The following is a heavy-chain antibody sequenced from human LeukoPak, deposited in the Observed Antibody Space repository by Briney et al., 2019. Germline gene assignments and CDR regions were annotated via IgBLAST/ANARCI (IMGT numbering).Heavy chain of an antibody. J-gene: IGHJ4*02. CDR3: ATSYDILIGYFGS. CDR2: IAGGDDR. V-gene: IGHV3-23*01. Sequence: GGSLRLSCAASGFIFSPYAMSWVRQAPGKGLEWVAGIAGGDDRFYADSVKGRFSISRDNSKNTVDLQMNSLRAEDTAVYYCATSYDILIGYFGSWGQGTLVTVSS. D-gene: IGHD3-9*01. CDR1: GFIFSPYA.